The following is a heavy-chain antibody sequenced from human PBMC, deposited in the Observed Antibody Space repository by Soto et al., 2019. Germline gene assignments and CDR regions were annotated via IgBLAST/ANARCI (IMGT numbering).Heavy chain of an antibody. D-gene: IGHD6-13*01. CDR2: ISYDGSNK. CDR3: ARDGQIAAARFDP. CDR1: GFTFSSYA. Sequence: PGGSLRLSCAASGFTFSSYAMHWVRQAPGKGLEWVAVISYDGSNKYYADSVKGRFTISRDNSKNTLYLQMNSLRAEDTAVYYCARDGQIAAARFDPWGQGTLVTVSS. V-gene: IGHV3-30-3*01. J-gene: IGHJ5*02.